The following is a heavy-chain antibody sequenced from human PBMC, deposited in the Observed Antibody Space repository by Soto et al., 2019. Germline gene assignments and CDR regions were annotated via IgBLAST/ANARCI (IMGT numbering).Heavy chain of an antibody. V-gene: IGHV3-74*01. CDR2: IKSDGSST. CDR1: GFTISGHW. D-gene: IGHD2-2*01. CDR3: AREVAPATLPPSSLMDV. J-gene: IGHJ6*02. Sequence: PVGSLRLSCAASGFTISGHWMHWVRRAPGEGLVWVSRIKSDGSSTSYADSVKGRFTISRDNAKNTLYLQMNSLRVEDTAVYYCAREVAPATLPPSSLMDVWGQGTTVTVSS.